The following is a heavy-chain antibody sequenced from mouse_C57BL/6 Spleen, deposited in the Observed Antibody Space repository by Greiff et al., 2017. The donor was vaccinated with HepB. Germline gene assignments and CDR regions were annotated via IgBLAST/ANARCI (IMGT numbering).Heavy chain of an antibody. CDR3: ARSITTVVATYLYYFDY. Sequence: QVQLQQSGPELVKPGASVKLSCKASGYTFTSYDINWVKQRPGQGLEWIGWIYPRDGSTKYNEKFKGKATLTVDTSSSTAYMDLHSLTSEDSAVYFCARSITTVVATYLYYFDYWGQGTTLTVSS. D-gene: IGHD1-1*01. J-gene: IGHJ2*01. CDR2: IYPRDGST. CDR1: GYTFTSYD. V-gene: IGHV1-85*01.